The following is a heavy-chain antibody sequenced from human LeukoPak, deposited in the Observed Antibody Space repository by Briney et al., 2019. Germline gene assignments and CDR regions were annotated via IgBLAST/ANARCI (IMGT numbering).Heavy chain of an antibody. CDR1: GGTFSSYA. V-gene: IGHV1-69*04. D-gene: IGHD5-24*01. Sequence: ASVKVSCKASGGTFSSYAISWVRQAPGQGLEWMGRIIPILGIANYAQKFQGRVTITADKSTSTAYMELSSLRSEDTAVYYCASWLQTRDAFDIWGQGTMVTVSS. J-gene: IGHJ3*02. CDR3: ASWLQTRDAFDI. CDR2: IIPILGIA.